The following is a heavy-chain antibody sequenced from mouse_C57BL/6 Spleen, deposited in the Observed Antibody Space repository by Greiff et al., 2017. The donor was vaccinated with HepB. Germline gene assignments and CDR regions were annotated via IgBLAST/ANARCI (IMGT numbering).Heavy chain of an antibody. J-gene: IGHJ2*01. V-gene: IGHV7-3*01. Sequence: EVKVVESGGGLVQPGGSLSLSCAASGFTFTDYYMSWVRQPPGKALEWLGFIRNKANGYTTEYSASVKGRFTISRDNSQSILYLQMNALRAEDSATYYCARYNYGSHELWGQGTTLTVSS. CDR1: GFTFTDYY. CDR3: ARYNYGSHEL. CDR2: IRNKANGYTT. D-gene: IGHD1-1*01.